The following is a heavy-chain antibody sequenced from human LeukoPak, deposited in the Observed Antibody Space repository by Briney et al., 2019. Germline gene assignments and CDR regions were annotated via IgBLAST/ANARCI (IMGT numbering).Heavy chain of an antibody. CDR3: TRAETY. V-gene: IGHV4-31*03. Sequence: SETLSLTCTVSGGSISSGDYSWNWVRQHPGKGLEWIGHIYFSGSTSYNPSLKSRVTISLDTSKNQFSLKLRSVTAADTAVYYCTRAETYWGQGTLVTVSS. CDR2: IYFSGST. J-gene: IGHJ4*02. CDR1: GGSISSGDYS.